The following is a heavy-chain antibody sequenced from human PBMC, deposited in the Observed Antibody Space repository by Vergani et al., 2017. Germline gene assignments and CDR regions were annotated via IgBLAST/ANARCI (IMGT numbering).Heavy chain of an antibody. Sequence: EVQLLESGGGLVQPGGSLRLSCAASGFPFSSYAMSWVRQAPGKGLEWVSAISGSGGSTYYADSVKGRFTISRDNSKNTLYLRMNSLRAEDTAVYYCAKDLSPETSCYRDWGQGTLVTVSS. CDR3: AKDLSPETSCYRD. J-gene: IGHJ4*02. V-gene: IGHV3-23*01. CDR1: GFPFSSYA. CDR2: ISGSGGST. D-gene: IGHD2-2*02.